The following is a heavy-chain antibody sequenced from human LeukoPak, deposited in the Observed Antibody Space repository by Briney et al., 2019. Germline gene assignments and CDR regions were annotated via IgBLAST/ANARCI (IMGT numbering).Heavy chain of an antibody. J-gene: IGHJ3*02. CDR3: ARSSYYYAADASDI. CDR2: VYYSGST. Sequence: WETLSLTCTVSGGSISSYYWSWIRQPPGKGLEWIGYVYYSGSTNYNPSLKNRVTISVDTSKNQFSLKLSSVTAADTAVYYCARSSYYYAADASDIWGQGTMVTVSS. CDR1: GGSISSYY. V-gene: IGHV4-59*01. D-gene: IGHD3-10*01.